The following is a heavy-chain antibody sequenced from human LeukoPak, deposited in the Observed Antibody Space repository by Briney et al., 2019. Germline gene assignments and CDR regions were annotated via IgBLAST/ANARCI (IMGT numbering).Heavy chain of an antibody. D-gene: IGHD3-22*01. J-gene: IGHJ4*02. Sequence: HTGGSLRLSCAASGFTFSSYAMSWVRQAPGKGLEWVSAISGSGGSTYYADSVKGRFTISRDNSKNTLYLQMNSLRAEDTAVYYCAKDSVIVVVITPYFDYWGQGTLVTVSS. CDR1: GFTFSSYA. CDR2: ISGSGGST. V-gene: IGHV3-23*01. CDR3: AKDSVIVVVITPYFDY.